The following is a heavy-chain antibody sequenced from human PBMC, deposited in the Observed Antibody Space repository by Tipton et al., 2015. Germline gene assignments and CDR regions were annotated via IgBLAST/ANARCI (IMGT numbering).Heavy chain of an antibody. V-gene: IGHV4-38-2*01. D-gene: IGHD2-21*02. J-gene: IGHJ4*02. CDR3: ASPSLPHDRGDYYFQS. Sequence: TLSLTCAVSAYSISSDYYWGWVRQPPGKGLEWIGEIYHTGSTNFQPSLKSRVTISIDRFKNQFSLKLSSVTAADTAVYYCASPSLPHDRGDYYFQSWGQGSLVTVSS. CDR1: AYSISSDYY. CDR2: IYHTGST.